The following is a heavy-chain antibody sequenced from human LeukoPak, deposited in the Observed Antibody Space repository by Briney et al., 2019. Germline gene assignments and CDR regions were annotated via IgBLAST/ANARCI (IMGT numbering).Heavy chain of an antibody. V-gene: IGHV4-34*01. CDR2: INHSGST. CDR1: GGSFSGYY. Sequence: PSETLSLTCAVYGGSFSGYYWSWIRQPPGKGLEWIGEINHSGSTNYNPSLKSRVTISVDTSKNQFSLKLSSVTAADTAVYYCARKAPLVGELSVTGDYWGQGTLVTVSS. D-gene: IGHD3-10*01. CDR3: ARKAPLVGELSVTGDY. J-gene: IGHJ4*02.